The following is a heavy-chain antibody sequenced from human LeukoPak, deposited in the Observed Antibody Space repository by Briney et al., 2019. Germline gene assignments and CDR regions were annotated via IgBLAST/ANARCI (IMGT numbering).Heavy chain of an antibody. CDR3: AKGGPLGYCTSTSCYTVSH. CDR1: GFTFSNYA. D-gene: IGHD2-2*02. CDR2: IGGSGGST. Sequence: GGSLRLSCAASGFTFSNYAMSWVRQAPGKGLEWVSGIGGSGGSTYYADSVKGRFTISRDNSKNTLYLQMNSLRAEDTALYYCAKGGPLGYCTSTSCYTVSHWGQGTLVTVSS. V-gene: IGHV3-23*01. J-gene: IGHJ4*02.